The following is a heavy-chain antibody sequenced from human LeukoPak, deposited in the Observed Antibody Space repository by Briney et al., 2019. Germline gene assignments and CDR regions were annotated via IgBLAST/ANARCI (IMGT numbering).Heavy chain of an antibody. V-gene: IGHV4-61*02. CDR3: ASTPSYYYDSSGYYYGLSPRFDY. CDR2: IYTSGST. CDR1: GGSISSGSYY. Sequence: SETLSLTCTVSGGSISSGSYYWSWIRQPAGKGLEWVGRIYTSGSTNYNPSLKSRVTISVDTSKNQFSLKLSSVTAADTAVYYCASTPSYYYDSSGYYYGLSPRFDYWGQGTLATVSS. D-gene: IGHD3-22*01. J-gene: IGHJ4*02.